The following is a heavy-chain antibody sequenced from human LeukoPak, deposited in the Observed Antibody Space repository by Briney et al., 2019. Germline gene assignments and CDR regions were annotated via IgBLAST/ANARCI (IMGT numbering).Heavy chain of an antibody. Sequence: GGSLRLSCTSSGFTFSSYWMHWVRQAPGKGLVWVSRINSDMSTTTYADSVKGRFTISRNNAKNTLFLQMNSLRAEDTAVYYCARAGRGLRFFDWLTYDYWGQGTLVTASS. CDR1: GFTFSSYW. CDR3: ARAGRGLRFFDWLTYDY. J-gene: IGHJ4*02. D-gene: IGHD3-9*01. V-gene: IGHV3-74*01. CDR2: INSDMSTT.